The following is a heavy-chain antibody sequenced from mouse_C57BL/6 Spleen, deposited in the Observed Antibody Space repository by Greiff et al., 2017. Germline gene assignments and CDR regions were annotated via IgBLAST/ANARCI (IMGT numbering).Heavy chain of an antibody. D-gene: IGHD2-5*01. CDR1: GYTFTDYE. J-gene: IGHJ3*01. CDR2: IDPETGGT. V-gene: IGHV1-15*01. CDR3: TSLKAYYSNYGCAY. Sequence: QVQLQQSGAELVRPGASVTLSCKASGYTFTDYEMHWVKQTPVHGLVWIGAIDPETGGTAYNQKFKGKAILPADKSSSTAYMELRSLTSEDSAVYYCTSLKAYYSNYGCAYWGQGTLVTVSA.